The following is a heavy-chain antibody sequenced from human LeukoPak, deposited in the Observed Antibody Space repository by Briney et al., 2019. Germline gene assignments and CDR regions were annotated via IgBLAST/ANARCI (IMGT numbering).Heavy chain of an antibody. CDR1: GYTFTGYY. D-gene: IGHD3-3*01. CDR2: IIPIFGTA. CDR3: ARSTIWSGQFIHYYFDY. V-gene: IGHV1-69*13. Sequence: GASVKVSCKASGYTFTGYYMHWVRQAPGQGLEWMGEIIPIFGTANYAQKFQGGVTITADESTSTAYMELSSLRSEDTAVYYCARSTIWSGQFIHYYFDYWGQGTLVTVSS. J-gene: IGHJ4*02.